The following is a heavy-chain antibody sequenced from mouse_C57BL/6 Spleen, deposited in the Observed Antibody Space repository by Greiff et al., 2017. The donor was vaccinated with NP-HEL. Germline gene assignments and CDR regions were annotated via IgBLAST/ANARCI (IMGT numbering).Heavy chain of an antibody. CDR2: INPNNGGT. V-gene: IGHV1-22*01. D-gene: IGHD3-2*02. Sequence: VQLQQSGPELVKPGASVKMSCKASGYTFTDYNMHWVKQSHGKSLEWIGYINPNNGGTSYNQKFKGKATLTVNKSSSTAYMELRSLTSEDSAVYYCAWGSSGYRRDYYAMDYWGQGTSVTVSS. CDR1: GYTFTDYN. J-gene: IGHJ4*01. CDR3: AWGSSGYRRDYYAMDY.